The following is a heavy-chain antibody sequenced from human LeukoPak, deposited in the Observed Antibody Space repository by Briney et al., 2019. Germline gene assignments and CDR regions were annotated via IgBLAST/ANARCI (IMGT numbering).Heavy chain of an antibody. CDR2: ISYDGSNK. D-gene: IGHD3-3*01. CDR3: ARSVRFLEWLSFDY. V-gene: IGHV3-30-3*01. Sequence: GGSLRLSCAASGFTFSSYAMHWVRQAPGKGLEWVAVISYDGSNKYYADSVKGRFTISRDNAKNSLYLQMNSLRAEDTAVYYCARSVRFLEWLSFDYWGQGTLVTVSS. J-gene: IGHJ4*02. CDR1: GFTFSSYA.